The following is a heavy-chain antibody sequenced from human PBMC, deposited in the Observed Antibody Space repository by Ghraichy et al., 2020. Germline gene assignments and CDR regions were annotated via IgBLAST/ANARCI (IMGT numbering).Heavy chain of an antibody. CDR1: GYSKQKQKS. V-gene: IGHV4-38-2*01. D-gene: IGHD1-26*01. Sequence: SETLSLTCLVYGYSKQKQKSGDRTPQPQSQIRNWFVSICPSGSTYSHPSLKTRVTISIDTSSNRFSLQVNFVTAADTAVYYCARSGRGSNYCTFKSWG. CDR2: ICPSGST. J-gene: IGHJ5*01. CDR3: ARSGRGSNYCTFKS.